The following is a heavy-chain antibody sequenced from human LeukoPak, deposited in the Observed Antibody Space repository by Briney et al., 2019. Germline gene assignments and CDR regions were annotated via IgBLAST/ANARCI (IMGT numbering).Heavy chain of an antibody. J-gene: IGHJ3*02. D-gene: IGHD3-10*01. CDR2: INPYSGGT. CDR3: ARDNRGSDEAFGI. V-gene: IGHV1-2*02. CDR1: GYTFIDYY. Sequence: ASVSVSCKASGYTFIDYYMHWVRQAPGQGLEWLGWINPYSGGTNYAQKIQDRVIMTRHTSISTVHMELSRLRSDDTAMFYCARDNRGSDEAFGIWGQGTKVTVSS.